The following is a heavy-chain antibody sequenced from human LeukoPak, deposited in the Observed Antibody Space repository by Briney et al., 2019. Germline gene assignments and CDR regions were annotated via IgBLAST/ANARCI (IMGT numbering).Heavy chain of an antibody. J-gene: IGHJ4*02. CDR1: GYTFTGYY. V-gene: IGHV1-2*02. D-gene: IGHD4-23*01. CDR2: INPNSGGA. Sequence: ASVKVSCKASGYTFTGYYMHWVRQAPGQGLEWMGWINPNSGGANYAQKFQGRVTMTRDTSISTAYMELSRLRSDDTAVYYCAREAGYGGNSLDYWGQGTLVTVSS. CDR3: AREAGYGGNSLDY.